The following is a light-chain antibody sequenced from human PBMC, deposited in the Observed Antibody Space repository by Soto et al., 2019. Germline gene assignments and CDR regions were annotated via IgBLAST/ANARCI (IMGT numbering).Light chain of an antibody. Sequence: EIVLTQSPGTLALSPVERATVSCRASQSVSSSHIAWYKHQPGPATTLLIYYAYSRATGSPDRFSGGGSGTAFTLTISRLEPEAFAAYYCQQYGYSPIPFGQGTRLGL. CDR2: YAY. J-gene: IGKJ5*01. V-gene: IGKV3-20*01. CDR3: QQYGYSPIP. CDR1: QSVSSSH.